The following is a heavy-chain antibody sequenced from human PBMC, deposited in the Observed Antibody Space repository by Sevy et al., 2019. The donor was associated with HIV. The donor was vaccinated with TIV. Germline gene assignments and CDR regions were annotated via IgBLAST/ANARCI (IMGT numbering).Heavy chain of an antibody. CDR3: AGENASGRVYP. V-gene: IGHV4-59*08. CDR2: IYYSGNT. D-gene: IGHD3-10*01. Sequence: SETLSLTCTVSGGSITSLYWGWIRQPPGKGLEWIANIYYSGNTNYNPSLKSRVTISLDTSKNQFSLRLSSVTAADTAIYYCAGENASGRVYPWGQGTLVTVSS. CDR1: GGSITSLY. J-gene: IGHJ5*02.